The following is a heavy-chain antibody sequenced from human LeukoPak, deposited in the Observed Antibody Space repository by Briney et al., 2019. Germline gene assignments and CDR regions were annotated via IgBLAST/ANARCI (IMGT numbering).Heavy chain of an antibody. V-gene: IGHV4-30-2*01. Sequence: SQTLSLTCAVSGGSISSGGYSWSWIRQPPGKGLEWIGYIYHSGSTYYNPSLKSRVTISVDRSKNQFSLKLSSVTAADTAVYYCARNFYYDSSGLFDYWGQGTLVTVSS. CDR3: ARNFYYDSSGLFDY. CDR1: GGSISSGGYS. J-gene: IGHJ4*02. D-gene: IGHD3-22*01. CDR2: IYHSGST.